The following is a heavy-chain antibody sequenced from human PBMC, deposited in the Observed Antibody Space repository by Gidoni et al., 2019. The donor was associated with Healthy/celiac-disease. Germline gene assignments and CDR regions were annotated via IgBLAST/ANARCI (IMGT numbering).Heavy chain of an antibody. CDR3: ARVFPPEN. Sequence: QVQLQESGPGLVKPSETLSLTCTVSGYSISSGYDWGWIRQPPGKGLEWIGSIYHSGSTSYHPSLKSRVTISVDTAKNQFSLKLSSVTAADTAVYYCARVFPPENWGQGTLVTVSS. CDR1: GYSISSGYD. CDR2: IYHSGST. J-gene: IGHJ4*02. V-gene: IGHV4-38-2*02.